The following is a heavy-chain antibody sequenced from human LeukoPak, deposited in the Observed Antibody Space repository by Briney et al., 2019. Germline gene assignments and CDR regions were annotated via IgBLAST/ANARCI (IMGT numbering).Heavy chain of an antibody. CDR2: IIPIFGTA. Sequence: RASVKVSCKASGGTFSSYAISWVRQAPGQGREWMGGIIPIFGTANYAQKFQGRVTITTDESTSTAYMELSSLRSEDTAVYYCARSSPMAHYGVVIQDNWFDPWGQGTLVTVSS. V-gene: IGHV1-69*05. CDR3: ARSSPMAHYGVVIQDNWFDP. J-gene: IGHJ5*02. CDR1: GGTFSSYA. D-gene: IGHD3-3*01.